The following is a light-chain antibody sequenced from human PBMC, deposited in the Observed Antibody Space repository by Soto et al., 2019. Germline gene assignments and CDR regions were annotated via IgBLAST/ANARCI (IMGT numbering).Light chain of an antibody. V-gene: IGLV1-44*01. CDR2: SND. CDR3: AAWDDSLNGPV. J-gene: IGLJ3*02. CDR1: SSNIGSNT. Sequence: QSVLTQPPSVSGTPGQRVTISCSGSSSNIGSNTVSWYQQLPGTAPKLLIYSNDQRPSGVPYRFSDSKSGTSDSLVIIGLQSEDEADYYCAAWDDSLNGPVFGGGTKLTVL.